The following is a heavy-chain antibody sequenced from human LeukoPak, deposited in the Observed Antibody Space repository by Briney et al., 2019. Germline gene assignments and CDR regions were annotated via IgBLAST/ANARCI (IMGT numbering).Heavy chain of an antibody. V-gene: IGHV1-46*01. CDR2: ISPSGGST. CDR1: GYTFTSYG. Sequence: ASVKVSCKASGYTFTSYGISWVRHAPGQGPEWMGVISPSGGSTTYAKKFQGRVTLTRDMSTSTDYLELSSLRSEDTAVYYCARDNSVRDEAWWFNPWGQGTLVTVSS. CDR3: ARDNSVRDEAWWFNP. D-gene: IGHD5-24*01. J-gene: IGHJ5*02.